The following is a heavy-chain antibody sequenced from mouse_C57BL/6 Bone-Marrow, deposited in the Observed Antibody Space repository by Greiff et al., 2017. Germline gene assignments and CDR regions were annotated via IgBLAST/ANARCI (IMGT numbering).Heavy chain of an antibody. D-gene: IGHD4-1*02. J-gene: IGHJ2*01. V-gene: IGHV1-63*01. CDR3: ARSNWDVDFDY. Sequence: QVQLKQSGAELVRPGTSVKMSCKASGYTFTNYWIGWAKQRPGHGLEWIGDIYPGGGYTNYNEKFKGKATLTADKSSSTAYMQFSSLTSEDSAIYYCARSNWDVDFDYWGQGTTLTVSS. CDR2: IYPGGGYT. CDR1: GYTFTNYW.